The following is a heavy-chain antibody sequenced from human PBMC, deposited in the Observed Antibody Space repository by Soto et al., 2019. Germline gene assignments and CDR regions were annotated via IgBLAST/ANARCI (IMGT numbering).Heavy chain of an antibody. CDR1: GGTFSSYA. D-gene: IGHD1-1*01. V-gene: IGHV1-69*06. CDR2: IIPIFGTA. CDR3: ARLRERYNWNDGEIHYYYGMDV. Sequence: QVQLVQSGAEVKKPGSSVKVSCKASGGTFSSYAISWVRQAPGQGLEWMGGIIPIFGTANYAQKFQGRVTITADKSTSTAYMELSSLRSEDTAVYYCARLRERYNWNDGEIHYYYGMDVWGQGTTVTVSS. J-gene: IGHJ6*02.